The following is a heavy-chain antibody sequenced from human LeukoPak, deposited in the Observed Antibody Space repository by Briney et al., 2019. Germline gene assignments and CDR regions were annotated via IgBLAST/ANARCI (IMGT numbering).Heavy chain of an antibody. J-gene: IGHJ4*02. Sequence: SVKVSCKASGGTFSSYTISWVRQAPGQGLEWMGRIIPILGIANYAQKFQGRVTITADKSTSTAYMELSSLRSEDTAVYYCARDRFVDYDFWSGYYPPAEIDYWGQGTLVTVS. CDR2: IIPILGIA. CDR1: GGTFSSYT. D-gene: IGHD3-3*01. CDR3: ARDRFVDYDFWSGYYPPAEIDY. V-gene: IGHV1-69*04.